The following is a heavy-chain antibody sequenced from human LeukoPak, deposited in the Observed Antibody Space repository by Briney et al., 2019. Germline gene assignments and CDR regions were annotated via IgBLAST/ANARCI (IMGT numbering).Heavy chain of an antibody. CDR3: ARDSSVAGSGGSDY. CDR1: GGTFSSYA. CDR2: IIPILGIA. Sequence: GASVKVSCKASGGTFSSYAISWVRQAPGQGREWMGRIIPILGIANYAQKFQGRVTITADKSTSTAYMELSSLRSEDTAVYYCARDSSVAGSGGSDYWGQGTLVTVSS. V-gene: IGHV1-69*04. D-gene: IGHD6-19*01. J-gene: IGHJ4*02.